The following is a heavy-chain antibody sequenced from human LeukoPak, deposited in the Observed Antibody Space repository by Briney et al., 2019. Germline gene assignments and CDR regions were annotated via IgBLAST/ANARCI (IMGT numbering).Heavy chain of an antibody. CDR3: ARHGTGTGYPLDY. CDR1: VVSINSHY. V-gene: IGHV4-59*08. D-gene: IGHD3/OR15-3a*01. CDR2: GHYSGTT. J-gene: IGHJ4*02. Sequence: SETLSLTCTVSVVSINSHYWSWIRQSPGKGLEWIAYGHYSGTTNYNPSLKSRVTISLDTSKNQFSLKLTSVSAADTAMYYCARHGTGTGYPLDYWGLGTLVTVSS.